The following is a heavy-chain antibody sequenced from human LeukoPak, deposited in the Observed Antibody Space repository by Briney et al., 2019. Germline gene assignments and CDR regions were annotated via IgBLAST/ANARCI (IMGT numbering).Heavy chain of an antibody. CDR2: FCTTGST. D-gene: IGHD3-22*01. CDR1: GGAISRWC. CDR3: ARVGDSSGYCIDY. V-gene: IGHV4-4*07. Sequence: ETLSLTCTVSGGAISRWCWSWLRQPAGKGLEWIGRFCTTGSTNYSPSLKSRVTISVDTSKNQFSLKLSSVTAADTAVYYCARVGDSSGYCIDYWGQGTLVTVSS. J-gene: IGHJ4*02.